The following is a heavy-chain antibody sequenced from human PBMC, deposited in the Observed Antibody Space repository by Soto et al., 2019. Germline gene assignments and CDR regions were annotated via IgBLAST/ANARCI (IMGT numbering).Heavy chain of an antibody. J-gene: IGHJ4*02. CDR2: ISGTSSST. CDR3: ATRIFGVEY. Sequence: EVQLLESGGGLVQPGGSLRLSCAASGLTFSAYAMSWVRQALGKGLEWASAISGTSSSTYYADSVQGRYSISTDSSRKTMFLQMNTLRAEDTAVYFCATRIFGVEYWGQGTLVTVSS. D-gene: IGHD3-3*01. V-gene: IGHV3-23*01. CDR1: GLTFSAYA.